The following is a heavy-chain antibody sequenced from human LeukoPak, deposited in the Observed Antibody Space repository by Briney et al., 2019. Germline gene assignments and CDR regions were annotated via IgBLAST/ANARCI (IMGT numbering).Heavy chain of an antibody. CDR3: ARGRVGATVETYFDY. CDR2: INHSGST. D-gene: IGHD1-26*01. Sequence: PSETLSLTCAVYGGSFSGYYWSWIRQPPGKGLEWIGEINHSGSTNYNPSLKSRVTISVDTSKSQFSLKLSSVTAADTAVYYCARGRVGATVETYFDYWGQGTLVTVSS. CDR1: GGSFSGYY. J-gene: IGHJ4*02. V-gene: IGHV4-34*01.